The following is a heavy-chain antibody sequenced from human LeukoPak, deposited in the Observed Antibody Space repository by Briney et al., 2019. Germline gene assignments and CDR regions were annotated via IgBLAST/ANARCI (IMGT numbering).Heavy chain of an antibody. CDR2: IYYSGST. J-gene: IGHJ3*02. CDR1: GGSISTYY. V-gene: IGHV4-59*12. Sequence: SETLSLTCTVSGGSISTYYWSWIRQPPGKGLEWIGYIYYSGSTNYNPSLKSRVTISVDTSKNQFSLKLSSVTAADTAVYYCARDRASSSRGRGAFDIWGQGTMVTVSS. D-gene: IGHD6-13*01. CDR3: ARDRASSSRGRGAFDI.